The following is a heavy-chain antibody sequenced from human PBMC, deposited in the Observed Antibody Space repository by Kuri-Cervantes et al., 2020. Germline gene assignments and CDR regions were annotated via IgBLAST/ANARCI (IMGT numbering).Heavy chain of an antibody. CDR3: AKAPSQCSSLSCYMGMTYPDY. CDR1: GFSDFTFSSYT. J-gene: IGHJ4*02. CDR2: ISPSGDRT. V-gene: IGHV3-23*01. Sequence: GESLKISCATSGFSDFTFSSYTMNWVRLAPGKGLEWVSAISPSGDRTWYADSVKGRFTISRDNSKYTLYLQMNSLRVEDTALYYCAKAPSQCSSLSCYMGMTYPDYWGQGTLVTVSS. D-gene: IGHD2-2*02.